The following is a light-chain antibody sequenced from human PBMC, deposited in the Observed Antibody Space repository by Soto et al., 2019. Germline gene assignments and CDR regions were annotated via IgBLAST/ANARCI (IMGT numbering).Light chain of an antibody. CDR1: QSVSSY. V-gene: IGKV3-11*01. J-gene: IGKJ4*01. CDR2: GAS. Sequence: EIVLTQSPATLSLSPGERATLSCMASQSVSSYLAWYQQKPGQAPRLLIYGASTRATGIPARFSGSGSGTDFTLTISSLESEDFAVYYCQQRANWPLTFGGGTKVDIK. CDR3: QQRANWPLT.